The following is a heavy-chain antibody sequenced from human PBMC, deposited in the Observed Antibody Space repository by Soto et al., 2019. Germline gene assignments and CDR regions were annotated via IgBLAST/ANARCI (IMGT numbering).Heavy chain of an antibody. CDR3: XXXXXXXXXWFDP. J-gene: IGHJ5*02. CDR1: GFSLTTGGLG. V-gene: IGHV2-5*01. CDR2: IYWNTEK. Sequence: QITLKESGPTLVKPTQTLTLTCTFSGFSLTTGGLGVAXLRQPPGMALEWLADIYWNTEKNYSPSLRNRATXXXXXXXXXXXXXXXXXXXXXXXXXXXXXXXXXXXXWFDPWGQGILVTVSS.